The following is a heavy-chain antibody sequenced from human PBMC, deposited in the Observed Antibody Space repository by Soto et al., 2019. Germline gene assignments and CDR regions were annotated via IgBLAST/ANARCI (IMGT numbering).Heavy chain of an antibody. Sequence: GTSAKVSCKASGYTFTTYFIHWVRQAPGQGLEWMGIVRPSGGNTAYAQRFQGRLTMTRDTSTSTVYMELSSLRSDDTAVYYFARDGGAWDFDYWGKGPRVTVSS. J-gene: IGHJ4*02. CDR1: GYTFTTYF. V-gene: IGHV1-46*01. CDR2: VRPSGGNT. CDR3: ARDGGAWDFDY. D-gene: IGHD4-17*01.